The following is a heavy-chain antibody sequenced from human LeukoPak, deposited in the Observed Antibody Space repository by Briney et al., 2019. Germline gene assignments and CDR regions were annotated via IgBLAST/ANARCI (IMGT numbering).Heavy chain of an antibody. Sequence: PGGSLRLSCAASGFTFSNYEMNWVRQAPGKGLEWVSYIGSGGGSIYYADSGRGRFTSSRDNAKKSLFLQMNSLRVEDTAVYYCARDDYGGTFDAFDIWGQGAMVTVSS. CDR2: IGSGGGSI. J-gene: IGHJ3*02. D-gene: IGHD4-17*01. CDR1: GFTFSNYE. V-gene: IGHV3-48*03. CDR3: ARDDYGGTFDAFDI.